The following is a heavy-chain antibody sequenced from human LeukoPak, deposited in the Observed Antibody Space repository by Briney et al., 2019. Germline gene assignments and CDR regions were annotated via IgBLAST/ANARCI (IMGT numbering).Heavy chain of an antibody. CDR2: ISAYNGNT. V-gene: IGHV1-18*01. J-gene: IGHJ4*02. D-gene: IGHD1-7*01. Sequence: GASVTVSCKASGYTVTSYGISWVRQAPGQGLEWMGWISAYNGNTNYAQKLQGRVTMTTDTSTSTAYMELRSLRSDDTAVYYCARDRYNWNSNDYWGQGTLVTVSS. CDR1: GYTVTSYG. CDR3: ARDRYNWNSNDY.